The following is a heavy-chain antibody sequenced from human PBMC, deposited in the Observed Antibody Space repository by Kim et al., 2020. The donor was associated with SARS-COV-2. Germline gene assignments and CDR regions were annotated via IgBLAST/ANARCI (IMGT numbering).Heavy chain of an antibody. D-gene: IGHD3-10*01. CDR1: GYTFTSYA. Sequence: ASVKVSCKASGYTFTSYAMHWVRQAPGQRLEWMGWINAGNGNTKYSQKFQGRVTITRDTSASTAYMELSSLRSEDTAVYYCARDHPPPPPYYYGSGSYLFDPWGQGTLVTVSS. CDR2: INAGNGNT. J-gene: IGHJ5*02. CDR3: ARDHPPPPPYYYGSGSYLFDP. V-gene: IGHV1-3*01.